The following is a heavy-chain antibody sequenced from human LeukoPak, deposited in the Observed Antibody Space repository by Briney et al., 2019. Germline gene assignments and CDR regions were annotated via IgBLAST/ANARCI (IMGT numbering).Heavy chain of an antibody. CDR3: TILLYINRSSTSCSIRPFDY. J-gene: IGHJ4*02. Sequence: GGSLRLSCAASGFTFSNAWMSWVRQAPGKGLEWVGRIKSKTDGGTTDYAAPVKGRFTISRDDSKNTLYLQMNSLKTEDTAVYYCTILLYINRSSTSCSIRPFDYWGQGTVVTVSS. CDR2: IKSKTDGGTT. CDR1: GFTFSNAW. V-gene: IGHV3-15*01. D-gene: IGHD2-2*01.